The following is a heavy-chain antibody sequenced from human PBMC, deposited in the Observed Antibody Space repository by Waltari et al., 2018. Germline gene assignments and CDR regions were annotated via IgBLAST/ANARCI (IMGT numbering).Heavy chain of an antibody. CDR2: IYHSGST. CDR1: GYSISSGYY. J-gene: IGHJ4*02. Sequence: QVQLQESGPGLVKPSETLSLTCAVSGYSISSGYYWGWIRQPPGKGLEWIGSIYHSGSTYYNPSLKSRVTISVDTSKNQFSLKLSSVTAADTAVYYCARHLNRRAARPLDYFDYWGQGTLVTVSS. CDR3: ARHLNRRAARPLDYFDY. D-gene: IGHD6-6*01. V-gene: IGHV4-38-2*01.